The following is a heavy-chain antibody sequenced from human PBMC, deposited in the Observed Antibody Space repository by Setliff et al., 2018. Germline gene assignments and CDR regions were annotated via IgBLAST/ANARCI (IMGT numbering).Heavy chain of an antibody. CDR2: IYPGDSDV. J-gene: IGHJ5*02. D-gene: IGHD3-3*01. Sequence: GESLKISCKTSGYSFNNYWIGWVRQKPGKGLEWMGTIYPGDSDVRYSPSFQGQVTMSADKSISTAFLQWSSLKAADTAMYYCTRSRSNFWSGYFNWFDPWGQGTLVTVSS. V-gene: IGHV5-51*01. CDR3: TRSRSNFWSGYFNWFDP. CDR1: GYSFNNYW.